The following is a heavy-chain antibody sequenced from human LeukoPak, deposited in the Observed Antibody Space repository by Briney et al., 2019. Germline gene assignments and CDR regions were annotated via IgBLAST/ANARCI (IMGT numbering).Heavy chain of an antibody. J-gene: IGHJ4*02. CDR3: AREMATIQDLDY. Sequence: GGSLRLSCAASGFTFSSYSMNWVRQAPGKGLEWVSSISSSSSYIYYADSVKGRFTISRDNAENSLYLQMNSLRAEDTAVYYCAREMATIQDLDYWGQGTLVTVSS. CDR2: ISSSSSYI. V-gene: IGHV3-21*01. CDR1: GFTFSSYS. D-gene: IGHD5-12*01.